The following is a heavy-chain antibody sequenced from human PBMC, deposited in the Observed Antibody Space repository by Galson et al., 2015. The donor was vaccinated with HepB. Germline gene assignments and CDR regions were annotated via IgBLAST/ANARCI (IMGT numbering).Heavy chain of an antibody. J-gene: IGHJ4*02. CDR3: ARARVRCCDHGGCGDCFQEDY. Sequence: SVKVSCKASGYTFTSYAMHWVRQAPGQRLEWMGWINAGYGNTKYSQTFQGRVTITRDTSASTAYMELSSLGSEDTAVYYCARARVRCCDHGGCGDCFQEDYWGQGTLFTVSS. CDR1: GYTFTSYA. D-gene: IGHD2-21*02. CDR2: INAGYGNT. V-gene: IGHV1-3*01.